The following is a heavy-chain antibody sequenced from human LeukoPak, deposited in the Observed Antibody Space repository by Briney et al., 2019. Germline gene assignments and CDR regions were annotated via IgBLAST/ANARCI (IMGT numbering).Heavy chain of an antibody. V-gene: IGHV3-53*01. Sequence: CAXSXFTVSGNFMTWVRQAPGKRLEWVSIIYSDDSTYYADSVKGGFTISRDNSKNTRYLHMNSMRAEDTAVYYCHGWFDPWGQGTLVTVSS. J-gene: IGHJ5*02. CDR1: XFTVSGNF. CDR3: HGWFDP. CDR2: IYSDDST.